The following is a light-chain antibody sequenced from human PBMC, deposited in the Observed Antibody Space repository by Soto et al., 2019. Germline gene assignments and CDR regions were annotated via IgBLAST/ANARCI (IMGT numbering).Light chain of an antibody. J-gene: IGKJ5*01. CDR1: QDISVY. CDR2: IAS. Sequence: DIQMTQSTSSLSASVGDRVTITCRASQDISVYLAWYQQKPGKVPKLLIYIASTLQSWVPSRFSVSGSGTVFILTIISLQPEDVATYYCQKFNTAPLTFGQRTRMK. CDR3: QKFNTAPLT. V-gene: IGKV1-27*01.